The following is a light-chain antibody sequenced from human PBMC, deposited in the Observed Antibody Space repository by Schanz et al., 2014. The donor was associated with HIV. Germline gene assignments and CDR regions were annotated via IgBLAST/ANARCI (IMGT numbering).Light chain of an antibody. CDR2: DVS. CDR1: SGDVGTYNL. J-gene: IGLJ3*02. V-gene: IGLV2-14*02. CDR3: GTWDDSLKGWV. Sequence: QSALTQPASVSGSPGQSITIPCTGTSGDVGTYNLVSWYQQHPGKAPKLIIYDVSNRPSGISYRFSGSKSGNTASLTVSGLQAEDEADYYCGTWDDSLKGWVFGGGTQLTVL.